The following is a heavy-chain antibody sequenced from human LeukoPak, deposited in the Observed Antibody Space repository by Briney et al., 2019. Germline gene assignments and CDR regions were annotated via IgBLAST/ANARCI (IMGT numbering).Heavy chain of an antibody. Sequence: GGSLRLSCAASGFTFSSYSMNWVRQAPGKGLEWVSYISSSSSTIYYADSVKGRYTISRDNAKNSLYLQMNSLRAEDTAVYYCARDLRYGIVGALNLFDYWGQGTLVTVSS. CDR2: ISSSSSTI. J-gene: IGHJ4*02. CDR3: ARDLRYGIVGALNLFDY. V-gene: IGHV3-48*01. D-gene: IGHD1-26*01. CDR1: GFTFSSYS.